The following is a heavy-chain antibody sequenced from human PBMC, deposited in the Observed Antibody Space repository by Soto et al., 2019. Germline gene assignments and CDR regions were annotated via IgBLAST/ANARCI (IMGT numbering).Heavy chain of an antibody. J-gene: IGHJ6*02. CDR3: AVSIAAAGTGLIYYYGMDV. D-gene: IGHD6-13*01. CDR1: GFTFSSYG. V-gene: IGHV3-33*01. Sequence: GGSLRLSCAASGFTFSSYGMHWVRQAPGKGLEWVAVIWYDGSNKYYADSVKGRFTISRDNSKNTLYLQMNSLRAEDTAVYYCAVSIAAAGTGLIYYYGMDVWGQGTTVTVSS. CDR2: IWYDGSNK.